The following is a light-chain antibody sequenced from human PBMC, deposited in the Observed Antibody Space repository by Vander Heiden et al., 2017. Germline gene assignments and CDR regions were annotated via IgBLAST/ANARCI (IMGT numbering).Light chain of an antibody. V-gene: IGLV3-1*01. CDR1: KLGEKF. J-gene: IGLJ2*01. Sequence: SYELTQPPSVSVSPSQTASITCCGHKLGEKFACWYQQKPGQSPVLVIYQDSKRPSGIPERLSGSNSGNTATLTISGTQAMDEADYYCQAWDSTVVFGGGTKLTVL. CDR3: QAWDSTVV. CDR2: QDS.